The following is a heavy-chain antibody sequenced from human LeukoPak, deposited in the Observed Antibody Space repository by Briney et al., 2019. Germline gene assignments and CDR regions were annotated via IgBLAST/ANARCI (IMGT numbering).Heavy chain of an antibody. Sequence: RASVTVSCKASGCTFTGYYMHWVRQAPGQGLEWMGWINPNSGGTNYAQKFQGRVTMTRDTSISTAYMELSRLRSDDTAVYYCARDLPYYYDSSGYYADWGQGTLVTVSS. D-gene: IGHD3-22*01. CDR2: INPNSGGT. V-gene: IGHV1-2*02. CDR1: GCTFTGYY. CDR3: ARDLPYYYDSSGYYAD. J-gene: IGHJ4*02.